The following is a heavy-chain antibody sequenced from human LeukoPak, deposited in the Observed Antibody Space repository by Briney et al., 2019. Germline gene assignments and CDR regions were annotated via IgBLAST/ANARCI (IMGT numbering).Heavy chain of an antibody. D-gene: IGHD6-13*01. J-gene: IGHJ4*02. Sequence: SETLSLTCTVSGVSMSAYRWSWVRQSPEKGLEWIGYIYYSGSTNYNPSLKSRVTISVDTSKNQFSLKLSSVTAADTAVYYCARHDSSSWYGGVYFDYWGQGTLVTVSS. CDR2: IYYSGST. V-gene: IGHV4-59*08. CDR3: ARHDSSSWYGGVYFDY. CDR1: GVSMSAYR.